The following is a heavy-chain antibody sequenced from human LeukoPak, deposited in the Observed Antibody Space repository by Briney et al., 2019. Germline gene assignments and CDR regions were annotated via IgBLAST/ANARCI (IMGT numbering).Heavy chain of an antibody. D-gene: IGHD1-1*01. CDR1: GFTFSDYS. CDR3: VRDLMGSGSTTAYLHH. Sequence: SGGSLRLSCAASGFTFSDYSMNWVRQAPGKGLEWVSSISRSSRHVYYAGSVKGRFTISRHNAKNSLYLQMNSMSAEDMAVYFCVRDLMGSGSTTAYLHHWGQGTLVTVSS. V-gene: IGHV3-21*01. CDR2: ISRSSRHV. J-gene: IGHJ1*01.